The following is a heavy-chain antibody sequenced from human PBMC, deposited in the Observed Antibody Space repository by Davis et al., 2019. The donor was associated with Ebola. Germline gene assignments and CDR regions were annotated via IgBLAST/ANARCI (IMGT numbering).Heavy chain of an antibody. V-gene: IGHV3-33*08. CDR2: IWYDGSNK. D-gene: IGHD3-22*01. CDR3: ARVGHYDRSGDALDDFDL. J-gene: IGHJ3*01. Sequence: GESLKISCAASGFTVRSTYMSWVRQAPGKGLEWVAVIWYDGSNKYYAESVKGRFTISRDNSKNTQDLQMKSLRAEDTAVYYCARVGHYDRSGDALDDFDLWGQGTMVTVSS. CDR1: GFTVRSTY.